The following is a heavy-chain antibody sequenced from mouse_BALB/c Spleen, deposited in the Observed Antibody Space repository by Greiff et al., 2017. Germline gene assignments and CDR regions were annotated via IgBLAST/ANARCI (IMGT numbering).Heavy chain of an antibody. J-gene: IGHJ1*01. CDR3: ARNYYGSSWYFDV. CDR1: GFTFSDFY. V-gene: IGHV7-1*02. Sequence: EVQVVESGGGLVQPGGSLRLSCATSGFTFSDFYMEWVRQPPGKRLEWIAASRKKANDYTTEYSASVKGRFIVSRDTSQSILYLQMNALRAEDTASYYCARNYYGSSWYFDVWGAGTTVTVSS. CDR2: SRKKANDYTT. D-gene: IGHD1-1*01.